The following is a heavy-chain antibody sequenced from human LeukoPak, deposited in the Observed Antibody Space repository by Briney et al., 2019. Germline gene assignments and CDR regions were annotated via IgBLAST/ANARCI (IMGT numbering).Heavy chain of an antibody. CDR3: VRGLYGSGSYSWFDP. CDR1: GYTFTSYY. D-gene: IGHD3-10*01. J-gene: IGHJ5*02. V-gene: IGHV1-46*01. Sequence: ASVKVSCKASGYTFTSYYMHWVRQAPGQGLEWMGIINPSGGSTSYAQKFQGRVTMARDTSTSTVYMELGSLRSEDTAVYYCVRGLYGSGSYSWFDPWGQGTLVTVSS. CDR2: INPSGGST.